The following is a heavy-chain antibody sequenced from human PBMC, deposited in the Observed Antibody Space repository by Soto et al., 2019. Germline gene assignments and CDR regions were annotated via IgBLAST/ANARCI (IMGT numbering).Heavy chain of an antibody. V-gene: IGHV3-48*02. J-gene: IGHJ6*02. CDR3: ARAYSEEYYYYYGLDV. D-gene: IGHD4-4*01. Sequence: EVQLVESGGGLVQPGGSLRLSCAASGFTFSSYSMNWVRQAPGKGLEWVSYISSSSSTIYYADSVKGRFTISRDNAKNSLYLQMNSLRDEDTAVYYCARAYSEEYYYYYGLDVWGQGTTVTVSS. CDR2: ISSSSSTI. CDR1: GFTFSSYS.